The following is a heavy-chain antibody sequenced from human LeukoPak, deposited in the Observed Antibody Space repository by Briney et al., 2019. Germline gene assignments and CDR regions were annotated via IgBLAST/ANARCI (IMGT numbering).Heavy chain of an antibody. CDR2: IYPGDSDT. J-gene: IGHJ6*04. CDR3: ARVLGYCSSTSCYYPYYYNYGMDV. Sequence: GESLKISCKGSGYSFTSYWIGWVRQMPGKGLEWMGIIYPGDSDTRYSPSFQGQVTISADKSISTAYLQWSSLKASDTAMYYCARVLGYCSSTSCYYPYYYNYGMDVWGKGTTVTVSS. CDR1: GYSFTSYW. D-gene: IGHD2-2*01. V-gene: IGHV5-51*01.